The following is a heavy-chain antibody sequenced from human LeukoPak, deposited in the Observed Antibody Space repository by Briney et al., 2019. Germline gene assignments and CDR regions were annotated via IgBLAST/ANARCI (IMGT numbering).Heavy chain of an antibody. D-gene: IGHD3-9*01. CDR2: IKTDGSEK. V-gene: IGHV3-7*03. J-gene: IGHJ5*02. CDR1: GFTVSNNY. CDR3: ARDYTGYFP. Sequence: PGGSLRLSCVVSGFTVSNNYMSWVRQAPGKGLEWVANIKTDGSEKYYVDSVKGRFTISRDNAKNSLYLQMNSLRAEDTAVYYCARDYTGYFPWGQGTLVIVSS.